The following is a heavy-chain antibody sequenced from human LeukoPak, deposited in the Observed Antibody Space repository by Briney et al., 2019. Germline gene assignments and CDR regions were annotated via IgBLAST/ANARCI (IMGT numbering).Heavy chain of an antibody. CDR2: IYYSGST. CDR3: ARFQRKFDY. J-gene: IGHJ4*02. Sequence: PSETLSLTCSVSGDAISRYLWSWIRQPPGKGLEWIGYIYYSGSTNYNPSLKSRVTISVDTSKNQFSLKLSSVTAADTAVYYCARFQRKFDYWGQGTLVTVSS. CDR1: GDAISRYL. V-gene: IGHV4-59*01. D-gene: IGHD2-2*01.